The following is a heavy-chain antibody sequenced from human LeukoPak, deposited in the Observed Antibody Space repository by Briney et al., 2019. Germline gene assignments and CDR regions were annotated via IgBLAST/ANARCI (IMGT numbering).Heavy chain of an antibody. Sequence: PGGSLRLSCAASGFTFSSYAMSWVRQAPGKGLEWVSGISGSGGSTYYADSVKGRFTISRDNSKNTLYLQMNSLRAEDTAVYYCAKCRYSSSWSATTHYYYGMDVWGQGTTVTVSS. D-gene: IGHD6-13*01. CDR3: AKCRYSSSWSATTHYYYGMDV. V-gene: IGHV3-23*01. J-gene: IGHJ6*02. CDR1: GFTFSSYA. CDR2: ISGSGGST.